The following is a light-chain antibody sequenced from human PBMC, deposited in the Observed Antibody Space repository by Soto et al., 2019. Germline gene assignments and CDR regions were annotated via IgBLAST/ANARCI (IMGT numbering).Light chain of an antibody. CDR1: QSVSSF. V-gene: IGKV3-11*01. J-gene: IGKJ4*01. CDR2: DAS. CDR3: QHRLSWPLT. Sequence: EIVLTQSPATLSLSPGERATISCRASQSVSSFFVWYQQKRGQPPRLLIYDASKRATGIPVRFSGSGSGTDFTLTLSSLEPEDFAVYYCQHRLSWPLTFGGGTTVEMK.